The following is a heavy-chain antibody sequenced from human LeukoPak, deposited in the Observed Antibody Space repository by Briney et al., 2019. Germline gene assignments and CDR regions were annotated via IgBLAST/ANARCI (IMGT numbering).Heavy chain of an antibody. V-gene: IGHV4-4*07. J-gene: IGHJ6*02. CDR3: ARDDVVVDPGGYYYYSMDV. D-gene: IGHD2-15*01. Sequence: SETLSLTCTVSGGSISSYYWSWIRQPAGKGLEWIGRIYTSGSTNYNPSLKSRVTMSVDTSKNQFSLKLSSVTAADTAVYYCARDDVVVDPGGYYYYSMDVWGQGTTVTVSS. CDR2: IYTSGST. CDR1: GGSISSYY.